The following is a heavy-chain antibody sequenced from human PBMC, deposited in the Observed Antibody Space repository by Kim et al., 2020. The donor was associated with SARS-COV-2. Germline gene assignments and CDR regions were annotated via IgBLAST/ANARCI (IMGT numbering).Heavy chain of an antibody. D-gene: IGHD3-10*01. J-gene: IGHJ4*02. CDR2: IYHSGST. V-gene: IGHV4-38-2*02. CDR1: GYSISSGYY. CDR3: ARGGVTSYGSGSPLGY. Sequence: SETLSLTCTVSGYSISSGYYWGWIRQPPGKGLEWIGSIYHSGSTYYNPSHKSRVTISVATSKNQFSLKLSSVTAADTAVYYCARGGVTSYGSGSPLGYWGQGTLVTVSS.